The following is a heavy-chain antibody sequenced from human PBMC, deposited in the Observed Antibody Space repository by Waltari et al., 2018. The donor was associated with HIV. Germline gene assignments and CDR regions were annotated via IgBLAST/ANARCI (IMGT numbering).Heavy chain of an antibody. CDR2: IYYSGST. Sequence: QVQLQESGPGLVKPSETLSLTCTVSGGSISSYYWSWIRQPPGKGLEWIGYIYYSGSTNYNPSLKSRVTISVDTSKNQFSLKLSSVTAADTAVYYCARDTGGYYYGSGSGFDYWGQGTLVTVSS. V-gene: IGHV4-59*01. J-gene: IGHJ4*02. D-gene: IGHD3-10*01. CDR1: GGSISSYY. CDR3: ARDTGGYYYGSGSGFDY.